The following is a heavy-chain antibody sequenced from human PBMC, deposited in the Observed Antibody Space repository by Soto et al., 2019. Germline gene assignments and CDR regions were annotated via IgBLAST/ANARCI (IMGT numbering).Heavy chain of an antibody. J-gene: IGHJ6*03. Sequence: PGGSLRLSCAASGFTFSSYGMHWVRQAPGKGLEWVAVLWYDGSNKYYADSVKGRFTISRDNSKNTLYLQMNSLRAEDTAVYYCARFDTAMVFNYYYYMDVWGKGTTVTVSS. V-gene: IGHV3-33*01. CDR2: LWYDGSNK. D-gene: IGHD5-18*01. CDR3: ARFDTAMVFNYYYYMDV. CDR1: GFTFSSYG.